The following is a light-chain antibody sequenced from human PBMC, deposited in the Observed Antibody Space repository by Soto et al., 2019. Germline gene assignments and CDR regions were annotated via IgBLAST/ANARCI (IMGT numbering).Light chain of an antibody. V-gene: IGKV1-5*03. CDR1: QTIFSW. J-gene: IGKJ2*03. Sequence: ILMTQSPSTLSASPGDRVTITCRASQTIFSWLAWYQQKPGKAPKLVIYKTSRLASGVPSRYSGSGSGTEFTLTIIGLQSDDFATYYCQQYNSYPFSFGQGTKLEIK. CDR3: QQYNSYPFS. CDR2: KTS.